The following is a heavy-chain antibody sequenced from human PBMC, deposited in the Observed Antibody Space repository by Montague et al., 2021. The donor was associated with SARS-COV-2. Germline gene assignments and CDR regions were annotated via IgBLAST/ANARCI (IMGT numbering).Heavy chain of an antibody. J-gene: IGHJ5*02. Sequence: SETLSLTCTVSGGSINGYYWSWIRQSPGKEPEWIGYIYHTGSTRYNPSLRSRVTISIETSKNQFSLKMTSVTTTDTAVYFCARDLSRAFCDGTSCYSENWFDPWGKGTLVTVSS. V-gene: IGHV4-59*01. CDR1: GGSINGYY. D-gene: IGHD2-21*01. CDR3: ARDLSRAFCDGTSCYSENWFDP. CDR2: IYHTGST.